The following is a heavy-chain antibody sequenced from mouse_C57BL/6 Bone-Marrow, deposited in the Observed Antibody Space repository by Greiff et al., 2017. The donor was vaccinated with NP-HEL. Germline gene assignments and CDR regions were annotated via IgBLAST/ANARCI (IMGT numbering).Heavy chain of an antibody. D-gene: IGHD1-1*01. J-gene: IGHJ2*01. CDR3: ARYYYGSSKDYFDY. CDR1: GYTFTSYW. CDR2: IYPGSGST. V-gene: IGHV1-55*01. Sequence: QVQLQQPGAELVKPGASVKMSCKASGYTFTSYWITWVKQRPGQGLEWIGDIYPGSGSTNYNEKFKSKATLTVDTSSSTAYMQLSSLTSEDSAVYYCARYYYGSSKDYFDYWGQGTTLTVSS.